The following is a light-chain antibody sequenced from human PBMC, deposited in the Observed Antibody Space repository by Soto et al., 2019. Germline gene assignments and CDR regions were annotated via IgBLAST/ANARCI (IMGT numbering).Light chain of an antibody. CDR3: QPYTNWPPIT. V-gene: IGKV3-15*01. J-gene: IGKJ4*01. CDR2: GAS. CDR1: QSVSSN. Sequence: IGMTKTPATLSLSHGERATLSCRASQSVSSNLAWYQQKPGQAPRLLIYGASTRATGIPARFSGSGSGTEFTLTISSLQSEDFAVYYCQPYTNWPPITSAGGTKVDIK.